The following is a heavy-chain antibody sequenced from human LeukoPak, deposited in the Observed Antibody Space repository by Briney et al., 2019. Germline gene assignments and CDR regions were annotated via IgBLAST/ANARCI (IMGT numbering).Heavy chain of an antibody. V-gene: IGHV3-23*01. CDR2: ITGSGGNT. CDR3: AKAASSSWPSYYYGMDV. D-gene: IGHD6-13*01. J-gene: IGHJ6*02. CDR1: GFILSSDS. Sequence: GGSLRLACAASGFILSSDSMSWVRQAAGRGREWVSVITGSGGNTYYADSVKGRFTISKDNSKNTVYLQMRSLRVDDTAVYYCAKAASSSWPSYYYGMDVWGQGTTVTVSS.